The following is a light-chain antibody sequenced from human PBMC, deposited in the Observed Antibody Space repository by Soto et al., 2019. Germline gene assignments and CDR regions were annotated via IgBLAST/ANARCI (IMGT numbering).Light chain of an antibody. J-gene: IGKJ1*01. CDR2: ATS. V-gene: IGKV1-39*01. Sequence: DIQMTQSPSSLSASVGDRVTITCRTSQSISSHLNWYQQKPGKAPNLLIYATSTLQSGVPSRFSGSGSGTDFTLTISSLQPEDFATYYCQQSYSTPWTFGQGTKVEIQ. CDR1: QSISSH. CDR3: QQSYSTPWT.